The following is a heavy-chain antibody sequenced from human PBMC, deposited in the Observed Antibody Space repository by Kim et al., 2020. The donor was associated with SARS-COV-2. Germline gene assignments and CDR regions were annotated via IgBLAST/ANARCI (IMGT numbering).Heavy chain of an antibody. J-gene: IGHJ4*02. D-gene: IGHD5-12*01. CDR3: AKEMRTNQMATIFRRNIALY. CDR2: ISGSGNST. CDR1: GFTFSSYA. V-gene: IGHV3-23*01. Sequence: GGSLRLSCAASGFTFSSYAMSWVRQAPGKGLEWVSAISGSGNSTYYADSVKGRFTISRDNSKNTLYLQMSSLRAEDTAIYYCAKEMRTNQMATIFRRNIALYWGQGTLVTVSS.